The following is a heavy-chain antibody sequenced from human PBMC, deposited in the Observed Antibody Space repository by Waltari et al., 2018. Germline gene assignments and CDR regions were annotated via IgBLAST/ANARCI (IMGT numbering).Heavy chain of an antibody. CDR1: GYSFTGYY. Sequence: QVQLVQSGAEVKTPGASVKVSCKAYGYSFTGYYIHWVRQAPGQGLDWMGRVITNSNDTMYAKKCEGRVTLTRDTSTSTGYMQRSGLRSDDTALYYCARDPAGDGFYYFDYWGQGSLVTVSS. V-gene: IGHV1-2*06. D-gene: IGHD2-2*01. CDR3: ARDPAGDGFYYFDY. CDR2: VITNSNDT. J-gene: IGHJ4*02.